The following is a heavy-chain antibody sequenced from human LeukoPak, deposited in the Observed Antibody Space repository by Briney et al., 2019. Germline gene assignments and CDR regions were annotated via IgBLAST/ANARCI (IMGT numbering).Heavy chain of an antibody. CDR2: IYYSGST. D-gene: IGHD6-19*01. CDR1: GGSIGSYY. Sequence: PPETLSLTCTVSGGSIGSYYWSWIRQPPGKGLEWIGYIYYSGSTNYNPSLKSRVTISVKTSKNQFSLKLSSVTAADTAVYYCTTNGWYCLDYWGQGTLVTVSS. J-gene: IGHJ4*02. CDR3: TTNGWYCLDY. V-gene: IGHV4-59*01.